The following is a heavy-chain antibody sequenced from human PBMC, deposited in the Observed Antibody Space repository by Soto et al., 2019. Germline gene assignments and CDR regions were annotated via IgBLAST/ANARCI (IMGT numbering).Heavy chain of an antibody. CDR1: GYTSTDHY. CDR3: ARAYSYGPFDY. J-gene: IGHJ4*02. Sequence: GASVKVSCKASGYTSTDHYIHWVRQAPGQGLEWMGIINPSGGSTSYPQKFQGRVTMTRDTSTSTVYMELSSLRSEDTAIYYCARAYSYGPFDYWGQGTLVTVSS. D-gene: IGHD5-18*01. V-gene: IGHV1-46*01. CDR2: INPSGGST.